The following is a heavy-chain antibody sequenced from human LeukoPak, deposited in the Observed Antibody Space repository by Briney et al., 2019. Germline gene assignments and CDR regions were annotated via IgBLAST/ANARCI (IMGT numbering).Heavy chain of an antibody. D-gene: IGHD2-2*01. CDR3: AIHGSTSSSCLDP. CDR2: IIPIFGTA. J-gene: IGHJ5*02. Sequence: ASVKVSCKASGGTFSSYAISLVRQAPGQGLEWMGGIIPIFGTANYAQKFQGRVTITADESTSTAYMELSSLRSEDTAVYYRAIHGSTSSSCLDPWGQGTLVTVSS. CDR1: GGTFSSYA. V-gene: IGHV1-69*13.